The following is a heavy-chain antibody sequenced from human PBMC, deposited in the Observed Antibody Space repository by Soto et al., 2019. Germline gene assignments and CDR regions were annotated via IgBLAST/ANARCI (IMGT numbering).Heavy chain of an antibody. Sequence: GGSLRLSCAASGFTFSNAWMSWVRQAPGKGLEWVGRIKSKTDGGTTDYAAPVKGRFTISRDDSKNTLYLQMNSLKTEDTAVYYCTAIAAAGTEVYWGQGTLVTVSS. V-gene: IGHV3-15*01. CDR2: IKSKTDGGTT. J-gene: IGHJ4*02. CDR3: TAIAAAGTEVY. CDR1: GFTFSNAW. D-gene: IGHD6-13*01.